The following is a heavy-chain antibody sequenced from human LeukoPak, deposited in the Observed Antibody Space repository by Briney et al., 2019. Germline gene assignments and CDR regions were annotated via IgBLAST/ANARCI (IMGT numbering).Heavy chain of an antibody. CDR3: ARNEYYGSGSHHDY. CDR1: GFTFSSYW. CDR2: INSDGSST. D-gene: IGHD3-10*01. J-gene: IGHJ4*02. Sequence: GGSLRLSCAASGFTFSSYWMHWVRQAPGKGLVWVSRINSDGSSTSYADSVRGRFSISRDNAKNTLYLQMNSLRVEDTALYYCARNEYYGSGSHHDYWGQGTLVTVSS. V-gene: IGHV3-74*01.